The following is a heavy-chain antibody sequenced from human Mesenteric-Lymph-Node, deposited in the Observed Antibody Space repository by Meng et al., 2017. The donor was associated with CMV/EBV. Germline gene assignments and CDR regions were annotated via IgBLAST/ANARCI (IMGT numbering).Heavy chain of an antibody. D-gene: IGHD2-2*01. Sequence: SVKVSCKASGYTFTGYYMHWVRQAPGQGLEWMGGIIPILGIANYAQKFQGRVTITADKSTSTAYMELSSLRSEDTAVYYCAGGGSPYCSSTSCYGFFFDYWGQGTLVTVSS. V-gene: IGHV1-69*10. CDR2: IIPILGIA. J-gene: IGHJ4*02. CDR1: GYTFTGYY. CDR3: AGGGSPYCSSTSCYGFFFDY.